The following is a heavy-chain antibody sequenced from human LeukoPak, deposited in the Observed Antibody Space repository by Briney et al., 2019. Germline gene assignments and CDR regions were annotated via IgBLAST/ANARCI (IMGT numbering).Heavy chain of an antibody. D-gene: IGHD3-3*01. CDR2: VYYSGSS. CDR3: ARVKVLRFLEWFLDF. V-gene: IGHV4-31*03. Sequence: SQTLSLTCSVSGSSVSGAEYYWSWVRQHPGKGLEWIGYVYYSGSSYYIPSLESRVTMSVEVSKNQFSLELRSVTAADTAVYYCARVKVLRFLEWFLDFWGQGALVTVSS. CDR1: GSSVSGAEYY. J-gene: IGHJ4*02.